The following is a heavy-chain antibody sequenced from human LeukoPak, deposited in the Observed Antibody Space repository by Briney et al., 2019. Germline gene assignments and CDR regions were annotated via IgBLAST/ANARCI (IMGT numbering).Heavy chain of an antibody. CDR1: GFTFGSYA. J-gene: IGHJ4*02. Sequence: GGSLRLSCAASGFTFGSYAMSWVRQAPGKGLEWVSAISGSGGSTYYADSVKGRFTISRDNSKNTLYLQMNSLSAEDTAIYYCAKWGDYDVLTGYYDSDYWGQGTLVTVSS. CDR3: AKWGDYDVLTGYYDSDY. CDR2: ISGSGGST. V-gene: IGHV3-23*01. D-gene: IGHD3-9*01.